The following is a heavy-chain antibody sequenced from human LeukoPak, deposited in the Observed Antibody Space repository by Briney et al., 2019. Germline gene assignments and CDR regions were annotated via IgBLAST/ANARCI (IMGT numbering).Heavy chain of an antibody. J-gene: IGHJ4*02. Sequence: GASVKVSCKASGYTFTSYYMHWVRQAPGQGLEWMGIINPSGGSTSYAQKLQGRVTMTTDTSMSTAYMELRSLRSDDTAVYYCARGVSPYYYDSSGFWSLDYWGQGTLVTVSS. CDR2: INPSGGST. D-gene: IGHD3-22*01. CDR3: ARGVSPYYYDSSGFWSLDY. CDR1: GYTFTSYY. V-gene: IGHV1-46*01.